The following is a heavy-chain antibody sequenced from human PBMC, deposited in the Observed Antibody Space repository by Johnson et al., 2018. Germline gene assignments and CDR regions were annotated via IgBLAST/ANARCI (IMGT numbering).Heavy chain of an antibody. V-gene: IGHV3-33*01. J-gene: IGHJ6*02. CDR2: IWYDGTNK. D-gene: IGHD2-15*01. CDR3: ARGFGRFYYVMDV. CDR1: RFTFNSYG. Sequence: QVQLVQSGGGVVQPGRSLRLSCSASRFTFNSYGMHWVRQAPGKGLEWVAVIWYDGTNKYYTDSEKGRFTISRDNSKNTLYLQMNSRGAEDTAVYYRARGFGRFYYVMDVWGQGTTVTVAS.